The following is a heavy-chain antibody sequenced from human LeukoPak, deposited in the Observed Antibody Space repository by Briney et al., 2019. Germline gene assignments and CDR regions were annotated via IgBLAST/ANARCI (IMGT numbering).Heavy chain of an antibody. V-gene: IGHV4-59*11. D-gene: IGHD4-23*01. CDR2: VYHTGST. CDR3: AREGRWGMKYYFDS. J-gene: IGHJ4*02. CDR1: GGSLTTHY. Sequence: SETLSLTCNASGGSLTTHYWSWVRQSPDKGLEWIGQVYHTGSTHYNPSLRSRFTISVDTSKNKVLLTLTSVTAADTAVYYCAREGRWGMKYYFDSWGPGTRVIVSS.